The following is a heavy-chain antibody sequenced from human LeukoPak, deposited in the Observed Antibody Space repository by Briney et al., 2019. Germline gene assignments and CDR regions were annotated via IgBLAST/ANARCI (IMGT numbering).Heavy chain of an antibody. V-gene: IGHV3-74*01. J-gene: IGHJ4*02. CDR2: INNDGSDT. CDR3: ARSSYPYYFDY. CDR1: GFTFNTYW. Sequence: GGSLRLACAASGFTFNTYWMHWVRQAAGKGLVWVSRINNDGSDTIYADSVKGRFTISRDNAKDTLYLQMISLRVEDTAVYYCARSSYPYYFDYWGQGTLVTVSS.